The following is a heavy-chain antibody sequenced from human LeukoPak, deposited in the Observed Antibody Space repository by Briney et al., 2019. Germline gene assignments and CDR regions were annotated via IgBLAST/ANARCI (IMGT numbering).Heavy chain of an antibody. CDR1: GFTVSSIY. J-gene: IGHJ4*02. CDR3: ARDDNLDY. CDR2: IYRGGST. Sequence: PGGSLRLSCAAPGFTVSSIYMSWVRQAPGKGLEWVSVIYRGGSTYYADSVKGRFTISRDKSKNTLYLQMNSLRDEDTAVYYCARDDNLDYWGQGTLVTVSS. V-gene: IGHV3-53*01.